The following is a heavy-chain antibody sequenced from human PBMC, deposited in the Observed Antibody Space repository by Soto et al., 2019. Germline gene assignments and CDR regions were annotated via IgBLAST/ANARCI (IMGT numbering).Heavy chain of an antibody. D-gene: IGHD5-18*01. J-gene: IGHJ4*02. V-gene: IGHV4-61*01. CDR3: AIVETWIQLWSYGYNFDY. Sequence: SETLSLTCTVSGGSVSSGSYYWSWIRQPPGKGLERIGYIYYSGSTNYNPSLKSRVTISVDTTKNQITLKLSSVTAADTAVYYCAIVETWIQLWSYGYNFDYWGQGTLVTVSS. CDR2: IYYSGST. CDR1: GGSVSSGSYY.